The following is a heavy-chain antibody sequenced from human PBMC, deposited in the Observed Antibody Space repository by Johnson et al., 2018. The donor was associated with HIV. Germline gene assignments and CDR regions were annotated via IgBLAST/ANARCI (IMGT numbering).Heavy chain of an antibody. J-gene: IGHJ3*02. CDR2: ISYDGSNK. CDR1: GFTFSSYT. D-gene: IGHD6-6*01. CDR3: ARDRSPVYSSSSTPFDALDI. Sequence: QVQLVESGGGVVQPGRSLRLSCAASGFTFSSYTMHWVRQAPGKGLEWVAVISYDGSNKYYADSVKGRFTISRDNSKNTLYLQMNSLRVEDTAVYYCARDRSPVYSSSSTPFDALDIWGQGTVVSVSS. V-gene: IGHV3-30-3*01.